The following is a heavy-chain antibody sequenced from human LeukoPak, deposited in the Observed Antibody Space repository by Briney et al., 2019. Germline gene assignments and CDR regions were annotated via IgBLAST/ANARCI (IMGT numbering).Heavy chain of an antibody. CDR1: GGSISRYY. CDR2: IYTSGGT. CDR3: ARGEQQLSRAFDI. J-gene: IGHJ3*02. Sequence: SETLSLTCTVSGGSISRYYWSWIRQPAGKGLEWIGRIYTSGGTNYNPSLKSRGTMSVDTSKNQFSLKLSSVTAADTAVYYCARGEQQLSRAFDIWGQGTMVTVSS. D-gene: IGHD6-13*01. V-gene: IGHV4-4*07.